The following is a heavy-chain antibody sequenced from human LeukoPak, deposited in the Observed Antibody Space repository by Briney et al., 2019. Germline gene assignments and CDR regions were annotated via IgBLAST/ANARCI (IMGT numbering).Heavy chain of an antibody. D-gene: IGHD3-10*01. CDR3: ARVSYYGSGNFYKSDAFDI. CDR2: IYISGST. Sequence: SETRSLTCTVSGGSISSYYWSWIRQPAGKGLEWIGRIYISGSTNYNPSLKSRVTMSVDTSKNQFSLKLSSVTAADTAVYYCARVSYYGSGNFYKSDAFDIWGQGTMVTVSS. CDR1: GGSISSYY. J-gene: IGHJ3*02. V-gene: IGHV4-4*07.